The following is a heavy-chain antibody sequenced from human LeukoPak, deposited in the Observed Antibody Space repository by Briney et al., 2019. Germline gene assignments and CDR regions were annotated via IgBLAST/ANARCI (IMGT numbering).Heavy chain of an antibody. Sequence: GGSLRLSCAASGFTFSSYAMHWVRQAPGKGLEYASAISSNGGSTYYANSAKGRFTISRDNSKNTLYLQMGSLRAEDMAVYYCARGSSGYLIRPIDYWGQGTLVTVSS. V-gene: IGHV3-64*01. D-gene: IGHD3-22*01. CDR1: GFTFSSYA. J-gene: IGHJ4*02. CDR3: ARGSSGYLIRPIDY. CDR2: ISSNGGST.